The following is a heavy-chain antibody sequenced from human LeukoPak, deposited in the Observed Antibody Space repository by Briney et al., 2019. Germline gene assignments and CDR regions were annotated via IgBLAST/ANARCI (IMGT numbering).Heavy chain of an antibody. CDR1: GGSISSYY. CDR2: IYYSGST. J-gene: IGHJ3*02. D-gene: IGHD5-12*01. V-gene: IGHV4-59*01. Sequence: PSETLSLTCTVSGGSISSYYWSWIRQPPGKGLEWIGYIYYSGSTNYNPSLKSRVTISVDTSKNQFSLKLSSVTAADTAVYYCARDRSGYDWGAFDIWGQGTMVTVSS. CDR3: ARDRSGYDWGAFDI.